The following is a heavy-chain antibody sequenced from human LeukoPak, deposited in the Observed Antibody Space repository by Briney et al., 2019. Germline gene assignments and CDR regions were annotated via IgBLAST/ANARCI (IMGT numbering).Heavy chain of an antibody. CDR2: IRSKAEGETK. J-gene: IGHJ4*02. Sequence: GGSLRLSCVGSRFVFSNAWMSWVRQAPGKGLEWVGRIRSKAEGETKEYAASVKGRFIISRDDSRNRLYLQMNSLKTEDTAVYYCTTEERIQLWLLHYWGQGTLVTVSS. D-gene: IGHD5-18*01. V-gene: IGHV3-15*01. CDR3: TTEERIQLWLLHY. CDR1: RFVFSNAW.